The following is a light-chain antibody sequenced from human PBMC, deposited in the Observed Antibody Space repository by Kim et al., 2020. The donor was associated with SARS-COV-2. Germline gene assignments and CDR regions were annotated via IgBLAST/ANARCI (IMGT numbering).Light chain of an antibody. CDR3: QVWDISSDHVV. V-gene: IGLV3-21*04. CDR2: YDS. CDR1: NIGSKS. Sequence: SYELTQPPSESVATGKTARIICGGNNIGSKSVHWYQQKPGQAPVLVIYYDSDRPSGIPWRFSGSNSGNTATLTIRRVEAGDEDVYYCQVWDISSDHVVFGGGTQLTVL. J-gene: IGLJ2*01.